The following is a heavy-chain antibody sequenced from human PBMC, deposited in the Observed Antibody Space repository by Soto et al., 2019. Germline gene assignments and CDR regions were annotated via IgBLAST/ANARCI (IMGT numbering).Heavy chain of an antibody. V-gene: IGHV3-33*01. CDR3: ARDWESSYTTNSFDP. J-gene: IGHJ5*02. D-gene: IGHD2-2*02. CDR2: IWYDGSNK. CDR1: GFTFSSYG. Sequence: GGSLRLSCAASGFTFSSYGMHWVRQAPGKGLEWVAVIWYDGSNKYYADSVKGRFTISRDNSKNTLYLQMNSLRAEDTAVYYCARDWESSYTTNSFDPWGQGTLVTLSS.